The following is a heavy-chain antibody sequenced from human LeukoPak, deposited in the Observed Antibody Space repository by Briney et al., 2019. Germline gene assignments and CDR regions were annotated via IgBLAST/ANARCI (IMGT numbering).Heavy chain of an antibody. CDR1: GYTFTSYD. CDR3: ARAQYEYSSSWYYDY. J-gene: IGHJ4*02. D-gene: IGHD6-13*01. Sequence: ASVKVSCKASGYTFTSYDMNWVRQATGQGFEWMGWMNPNSGNTGYAQRFQGRVTMTRSTSISAAYMELSSLTSEDTAVYYCARAQYEYSSSWYYDYWGQGTLVTVSS. V-gene: IGHV1-8*01. CDR2: MNPNSGNT.